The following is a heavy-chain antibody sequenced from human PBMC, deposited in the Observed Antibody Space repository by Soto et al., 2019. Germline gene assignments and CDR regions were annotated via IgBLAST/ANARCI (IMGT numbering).Heavy chain of an antibody. D-gene: IGHD1-1*01. CDR3: SSDPGRWDWLDP. J-gene: IGHJ5*02. CDR1: GDSVSSNNAA. Sequence: PSQTLSLTCVISGDSVSSNNAAWNWVRQSPSRGLEWLGRTYYRSEWYYDYALSVKNRITINADASKNQFSLHLDSVTPEDTAVYYCSSDPGRWDWLDPWGQGILVTVSS. V-gene: IGHV6-1*01. CDR2: TYYRSEWYY.